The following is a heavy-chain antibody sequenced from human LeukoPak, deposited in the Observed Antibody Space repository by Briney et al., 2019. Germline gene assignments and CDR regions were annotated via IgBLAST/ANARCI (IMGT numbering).Heavy chain of an antibody. V-gene: IGHV3-53*01. CDR3: ARDGSGGYRNRGVFDI. J-gene: IGHJ3*02. Sequence: GGSLRLSCAASGFTVSSNYINWVRQAPGKGLEWGSVIYSGGGTYYADSVKGRFTISSDNSKNTLYLQMNNLRVEDTAVYYCARDGSGGYRNRGVFDIWGQGTMVTVSS. CDR1: GFTVSSNY. D-gene: IGHD5-18*01. CDR2: IYSGGGT.